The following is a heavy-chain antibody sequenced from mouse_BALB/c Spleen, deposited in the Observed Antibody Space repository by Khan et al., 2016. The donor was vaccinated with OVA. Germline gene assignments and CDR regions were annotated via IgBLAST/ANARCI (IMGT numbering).Heavy chain of an antibody. D-gene: IGHD4-1*01. CDR3: ARGNWQSYYFDY. V-gene: IGHV1S136*01. Sequence: EVKLLESGPELVKPGASVKMSCKASGYIFTNYVLHWVKQKPGQGLEWIGYINPYNGGTKYNEKFKGKATLASDKSSITAYMELSSLTSEDSAVYFCARGNWQSYYFDYWGQGTTLTLSS. CDR1: GYIFTNYV. CDR2: INPYNGGT. J-gene: IGHJ2*01.